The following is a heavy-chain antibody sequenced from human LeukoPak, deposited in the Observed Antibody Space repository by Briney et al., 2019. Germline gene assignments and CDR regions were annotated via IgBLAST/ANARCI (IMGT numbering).Heavy chain of an antibody. CDR2: INPHSGGT. CDR3: ASRGEGSSWTFDY. J-gene: IGHJ4*02. V-gene: IGHV1-2*02. D-gene: IGHD6-13*01. CDR1: GYTFTGYC. Sequence: ASVKVSCKASGYTFTGYCLHWVRQAPGQGLEWMGWINPHSGGTNYAQNFQGRVTMTRDTSVSTAYMELSSLRSDDTAVYYCASRGEGSSWTFDYWGQGTLVTVSS.